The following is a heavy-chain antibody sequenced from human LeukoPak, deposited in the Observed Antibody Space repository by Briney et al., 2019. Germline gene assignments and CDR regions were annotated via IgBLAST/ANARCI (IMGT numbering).Heavy chain of an antibody. V-gene: IGHV6-1*01. CDR1: GDTVSSNSAN. J-gene: IGHJ3*02. CDR2: TYYTSKWYS. CDR3: ARIGHPWGIEDAFDI. Sequence: RSQTLSLTCAISGDTVSSNSANWNWIRQSPSRGLEWLGRTYYTSKWYSDYAVSVKSRITINPDTSKNQFSLQLNSVTPEDTAVYYCARIGHPWGIEDAFDIWGQGTTVTVSS. D-gene: IGHD3-16*01.